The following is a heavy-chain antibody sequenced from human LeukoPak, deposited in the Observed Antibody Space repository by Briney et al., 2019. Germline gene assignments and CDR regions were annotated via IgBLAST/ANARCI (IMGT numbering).Heavy chain of an antibody. CDR2: ISWNSGSI. J-gene: IGHJ6*02. Sequence: GGSLRLSCAASGFTFDDYAMHWVRQAPGKGLEWVSGISWNSGSIGYADSVKGRFTISRDNAKNSLYLQMNSLRAEDTALYYCAKDKPRYCSSTSCYYGMDVWGQGTTATVSS. CDR1: GFTFDDYA. D-gene: IGHD2-2*01. V-gene: IGHV3-9*01. CDR3: AKDKPRYCSSTSCYYGMDV.